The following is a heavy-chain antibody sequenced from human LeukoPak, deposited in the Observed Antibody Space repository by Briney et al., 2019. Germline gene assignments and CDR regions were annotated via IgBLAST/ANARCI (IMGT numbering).Heavy chain of an antibody. CDR3: AKSAFSKWGPTHYYYYMDV. J-gene: IGHJ6*03. D-gene: IGHD1-26*01. CDR1: GFIFSSYG. CDR2: TRYDGTNK. V-gene: IGHV3-30*02. Sequence: GGSLRLSCAASGFIFSSYGMHWVRQAPGKGLEWVALTRYDGTNKYYADSVKGRFAISRDNSKNTLYLQMNSLRAEDTAVYYCAKSAFSKWGPTHYYYYMDVWGKGTTVTVSS.